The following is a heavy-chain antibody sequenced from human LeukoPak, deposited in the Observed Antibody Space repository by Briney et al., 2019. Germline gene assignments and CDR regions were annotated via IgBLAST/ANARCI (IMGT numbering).Heavy chain of an antibody. J-gene: IGHJ4*02. CDR2: ISASGGTT. D-gene: IGHD3-22*01. CDR1: ALTFRSYA. Sequence: GGSLRLSCAASALTFRSYAMSWVRQAPGKGLEWVSVISASGGTTYYADSVKGRFTISRDNSKNTLHLQMNSLRAEDTAVYYCAKGGENYDSSGYGYYFDYWGQGNVVTVSS. CDR3: AKGGENYDSSGYGYYFDY. V-gene: IGHV3-23*01.